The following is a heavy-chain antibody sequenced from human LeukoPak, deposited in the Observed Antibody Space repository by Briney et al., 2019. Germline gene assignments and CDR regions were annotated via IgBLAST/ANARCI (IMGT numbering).Heavy chain of an antibody. CDR2: ISNSGSYI. Sequence: PGGSLRLSCAASGFTFSSYSMNWVRQAPGKGLEWVSSISNSGSYIYYADSVKGRFTISRDNVKNSLYLQMNSLRAEDTAVYYCANHLACGSTSCPPFDYWGQGTLVTVSS. CDR3: ANHLACGSTSCPPFDY. J-gene: IGHJ4*02. D-gene: IGHD2-2*01. V-gene: IGHV3-21*01. CDR1: GFTFSSYS.